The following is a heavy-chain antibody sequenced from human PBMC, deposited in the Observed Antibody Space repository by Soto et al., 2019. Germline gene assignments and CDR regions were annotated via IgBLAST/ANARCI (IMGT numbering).Heavy chain of an antibody. CDR1: GGSFSGYY. CDR3: ARGAAGLYYYDSSGYYSTWFDP. V-gene: IGHV4-34*01. Sequence: SETLSLTCAVYGGSFSGYYWSWIRQPPGKGLEWIGEINHSGSTNYNPSLKSRVTVSADTSKNQFSLKLSSVTAADTAVYYCARGAAGLYYYDSSGYYSTWFDPWGQGTLVTVSS. D-gene: IGHD3-22*01. J-gene: IGHJ5*02. CDR2: INHSGST.